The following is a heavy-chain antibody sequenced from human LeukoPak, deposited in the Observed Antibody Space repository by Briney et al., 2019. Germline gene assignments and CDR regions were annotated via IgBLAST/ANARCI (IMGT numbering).Heavy chain of an antibody. D-gene: IGHD6-19*01. CDR3: AKAPRGRAVGNFDY. V-gene: IGHV3-23*01. CDR1: GFTFSSYG. CDR2: ISGSGGST. Sequence: GGSLRLSCAASGFTFSSYGMSWVRQAPGKGLEWVSAISGSGGSTYYADSVKGRFTISRDNSKNTLYVQMNSLRAEDTAVYYCAKAPRGRAVGNFDYWGQGTLVTVSS. J-gene: IGHJ4*02.